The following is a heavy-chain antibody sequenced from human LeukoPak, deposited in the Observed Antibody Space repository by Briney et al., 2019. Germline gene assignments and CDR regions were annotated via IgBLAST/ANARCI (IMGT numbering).Heavy chain of an antibody. Sequence: ASVKVSCKASGYTFTSYDINWVRQATGQGLEWMGWMNPNSGNTNYAQKLQGRVTMTTDTSTSTAYMELRSLRADDTAVYYCAXXAYDSSEAYYYYMDVWGKGTTVTISS. V-gene: IGHV1-18*01. CDR2: MNPNSGNT. CDR1: GYTFTSYD. J-gene: IGHJ6*03. CDR3: AXXAYDSSEAYYYYMDV. D-gene: IGHD3-22*01.